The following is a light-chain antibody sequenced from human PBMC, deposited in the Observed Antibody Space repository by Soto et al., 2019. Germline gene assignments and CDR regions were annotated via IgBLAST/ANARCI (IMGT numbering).Light chain of an antibody. Sequence: QSVLTQPASVSGSPGQSITISCTGTSSDVGSYNLVSWYQQLPGKAPKLMISEDTKRPSGVSNRFSGSKSGNTASLTISGLQAEDEADYYCSSYAGSFTYVVFGGGTKVTVL. CDR1: SSDVGSYNL. V-gene: IGLV2-23*01. CDR2: EDT. J-gene: IGLJ2*01. CDR3: SSYAGSFTYVV.